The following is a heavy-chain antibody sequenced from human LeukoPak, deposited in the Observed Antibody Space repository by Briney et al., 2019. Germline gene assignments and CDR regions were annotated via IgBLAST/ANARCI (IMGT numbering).Heavy chain of an antibody. CDR1: GFTFSSRG. D-gene: IGHD5-24*01. J-gene: IGHJ4*02. V-gene: IGHV3-23*01. CDR2: ISPNGVIT. CDR3: AKDDAWLQYGN. Sequence: PGGTLRLSCAASGFTFSSRGMNWVRQAPGKGLEWVSGISPNGVITYYADSVKGRFTISRDNSKGTVYLQMNSLRPEDTAVYYCAKDDAWLQYGNWGRGTLVTVSS.